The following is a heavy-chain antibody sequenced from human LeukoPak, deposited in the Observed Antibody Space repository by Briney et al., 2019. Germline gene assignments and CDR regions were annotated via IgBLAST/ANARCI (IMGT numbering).Heavy chain of an antibody. Sequence: GGSLRLSCAASGFTFSSYSMNWVRQAPGKGLEWVSSISSSSSYIYYADSVKGRFIISRDNAKNSLYLQMNSLRAEDTAVYYCASEQRGGAFDIWGQGTMVTVSS. CDR2: ISSSSSYI. CDR1: GFTFSSYS. CDR3: ASEQRGGAFDI. J-gene: IGHJ3*02. V-gene: IGHV3-21*01. D-gene: IGHD3-16*01.